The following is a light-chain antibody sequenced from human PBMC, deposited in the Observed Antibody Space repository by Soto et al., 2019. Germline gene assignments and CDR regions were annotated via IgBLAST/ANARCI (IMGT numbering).Light chain of an antibody. CDR1: QSLSSN. V-gene: IGKV3-11*01. J-gene: IGKJ5*01. CDR3: QQRST. Sequence: VLTQSPETLSLSPGEGGTLSCRASQSLSSNFLAWYQQRPGQAPRLLIYAASNRATGIPARFSGSGSGTDFTLTISSLEPEDFAVYYCQQRSTFGQGTRLEIK. CDR2: AAS.